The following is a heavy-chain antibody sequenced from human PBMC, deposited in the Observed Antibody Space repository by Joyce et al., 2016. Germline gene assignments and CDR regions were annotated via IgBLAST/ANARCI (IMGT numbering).Heavy chain of an antibody. CDR1: GGHFRGFF. CDR2: INNSGVT. Sequence: QMQLQQWGAGLLKPSETLSLTCAVSGGHFRGFFWTWVRRPPWKGLEWIGDINNSGVTNINPSLKTRVTFSVDTAKNQFSLKLTYLSAADTAVYYCARSQWLAPLVYWGQGTPVTVSS. CDR3: ARSQWLAPLVY. V-gene: IGHV4-34*01. J-gene: IGHJ4*02. D-gene: IGHD6-19*01.